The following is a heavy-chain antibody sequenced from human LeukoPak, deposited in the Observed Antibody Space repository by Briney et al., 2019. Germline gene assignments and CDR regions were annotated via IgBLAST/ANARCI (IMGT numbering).Heavy chain of an antibody. CDR3: ARPGFRWPHFDY. V-gene: IGHV3-74*01. J-gene: IGHJ4*02. D-gene: IGHD4-23*01. Sequence: PGGSLRLSCAASGFTFSSYWMHWVRQAPGKGLVWAPRINSDGSSTSYADSVKSRFTISRDNAKNTLYLQMNSLRAEDTAVYYCARPGFRWPHFDYWGQGTLVTVSS. CDR2: INSDGSST. CDR1: GFTFSSYW.